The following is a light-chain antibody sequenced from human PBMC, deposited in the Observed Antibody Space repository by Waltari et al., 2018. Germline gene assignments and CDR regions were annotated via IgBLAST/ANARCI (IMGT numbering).Light chain of an antibody. V-gene: IGKV1-17*01. J-gene: IGKJ2*01. CDR3: QQHTTYPVT. CDR2: FAS. Sequence: DSQMTQSPSSLSASAGDTVPSTCRASQDIRNYVAWYQQKPGKAPKPLIYFASNLETGVPSRFSGSGSGTRFTLTISSLQPEDFATYYCQQHTTYPVTFGQGTTLEIK. CDR1: QDIRNY.